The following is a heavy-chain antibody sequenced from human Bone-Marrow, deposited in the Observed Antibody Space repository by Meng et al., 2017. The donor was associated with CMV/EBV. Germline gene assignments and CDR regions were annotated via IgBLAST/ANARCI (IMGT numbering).Heavy chain of an antibody. D-gene: IGHD3-16*01. CDR3: ARGGGTPWGMDV. V-gene: IGHV3-7*01. CDR1: GFSFGSHW. CDR2: IKEDGSEN. Sequence: GESLKISCAASGFSFGSHWMSWVRQAPGKGLEWVANIKEDGSENDYVDSVKGRFTISRDNAKKSLYLQMNSLRDEDTAVYYCARGGGTPWGMDVWGQGTTVTVSS. J-gene: IGHJ6*02.